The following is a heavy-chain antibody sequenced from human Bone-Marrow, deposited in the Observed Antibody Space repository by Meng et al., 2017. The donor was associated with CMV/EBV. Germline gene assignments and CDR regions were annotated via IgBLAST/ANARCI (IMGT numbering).Heavy chain of an antibody. J-gene: IGHJ1*01. Sequence: SCQASGGTFSSYAISWVRQAPGQGLEWMGGIIPIFGTASYAQKFQGRVTITADESTSTAYMELSSLRSEDTAVYYCARAVAGYFQHWGQGTLVTVSS. CDR1: GGTFSSYA. CDR3: ARAVAGYFQH. CDR2: IIPIFGTA. V-gene: IGHV1-69*01. D-gene: IGHD6-19*01.